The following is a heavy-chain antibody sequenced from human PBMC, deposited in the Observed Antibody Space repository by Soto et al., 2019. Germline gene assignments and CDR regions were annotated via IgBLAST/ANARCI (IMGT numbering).Heavy chain of an antibody. CDR3: VRHAQWIIRAY. CDR2: FYYSGNT. CDR1: GGSISSSNYY. J-gene: IGHJ4*02. Sequence: SETLSLTCTVSGGSISSSNYYWGWIRQPPVKGLEWIGSFYYSGNTYYNPSLKSRVTISVDTSKNQFSLKVSSVTAADTAVYYCVRHAQWIIRAYWGQGSLVTVSS. V-gene: IGHV4-39*01. D-gene: IGHD5-12*01.